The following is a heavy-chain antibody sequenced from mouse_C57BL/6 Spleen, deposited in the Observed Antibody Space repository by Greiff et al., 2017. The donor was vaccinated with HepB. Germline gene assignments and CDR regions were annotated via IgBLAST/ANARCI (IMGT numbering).Heavy chain of an antibody. CDR3: ARGVYYGSSLHWYFDV. CDR2: IYPGDGDT. J-gene: IGHJ1*03. CDR1: GYAFSSSW. D-gene: IGHD1-1*01. V-gene: IGHV1-82*01. Sequence: QVQLKESGPELVKPGASVKISCKASGYAFSSSWMNWVKQRPGKGLEWIGRIYPGDGDTNYNGKFKGKATLTADKSSSTAYMQLSSLTSEDSAVYCCARGVYYGSSLHWYFDVWGTGTTVTVSS.